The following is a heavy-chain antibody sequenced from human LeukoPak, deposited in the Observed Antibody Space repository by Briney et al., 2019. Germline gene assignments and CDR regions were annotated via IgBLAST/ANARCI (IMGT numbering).Heavy chain of an antibody. V-gene: IGHV3-21*01. CDR2: ISSSSSYI. J-gene: IGHJ5*02. D-gene: IGHD6-19*01. CDR1: GFTFSSYS. CDR3: ARDGEEQWLVETANWFDP. Sequence: GGSLRLSCAASGFTFSSYSMNWVRQAPGKGLEWVSSISSSSSYIYYADSVKGRFTISRDNAKNSLYLQMNSLRAEDTAVYYCARDGEEQWLVETANWFDPWGQGTLVTVSS.